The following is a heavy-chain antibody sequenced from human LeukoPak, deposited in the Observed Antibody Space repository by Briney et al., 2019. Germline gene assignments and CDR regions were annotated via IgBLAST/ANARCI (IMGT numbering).Heavy chain of an antibody. CDR1: GFSFSDYW. CDR3: ARGNRGSRFFDL. Sequence: GGSLRLSCAASGFSFSDYWMHWVRQVPGKGLVWVSRIDSDGSSTTYADSVKSRFTISRDNAKNTLYLQMNSLRDDDTAVYYCARGNRGSRFFDLWGRGTLVTVSS. V-gene: IGHV3-74*01. J-gene: IGHJ2*01. CDR2: IDSDGSST. D-gene: IGHD2-15*01.